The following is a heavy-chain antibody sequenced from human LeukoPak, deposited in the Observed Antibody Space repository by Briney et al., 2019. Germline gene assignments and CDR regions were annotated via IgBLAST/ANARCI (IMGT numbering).Heavy chain of an antibody. CDR3: ARVEARHGNGMDV. CDR2: IYYSGST. Sequence: SETLPLTCTVSGGSISSYYWSWIRQPPGKGLEWIGYIYYSGSTNYNPSLKSRVAISVDTSKKQFSLKLSSVTAADTAVYYCARVEARHGNGMDVWGQGTTVTVSS. V-gene: IGHV4-59*01. CDR1: GGSISSYY. J-gene: IGHJ6*02. D-gene: IGHD6-6*01.